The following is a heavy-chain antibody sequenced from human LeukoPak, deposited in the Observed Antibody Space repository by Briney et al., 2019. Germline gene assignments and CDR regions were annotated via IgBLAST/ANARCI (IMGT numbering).Heavy chain of an antibody. CDR2: INAGNGNT. Sequence: ASVNVSCKASGYTFTNCGIHWVRQAPGQRLEWMGWINAGNGNTKYSQKFQGRVTITRDTSASTAYMELSSLRSEDTAVYSCARGVATNRYYFDYWGQGTLVTVSS. J-gene: IGHJ4*02. V-gene: IGHV1-3*01. D-gene: IGHD5-12*01. CDR3: ARGVATNRYYFDY. CDR1: GYTFTNCG.